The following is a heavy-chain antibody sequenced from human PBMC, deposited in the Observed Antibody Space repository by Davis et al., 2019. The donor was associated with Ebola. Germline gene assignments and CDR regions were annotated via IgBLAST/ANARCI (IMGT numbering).Heavy chain of an antibody. D-gene: IGHD4-17*01. Sequence: AASVKVSCKASGYTFTGYYMHWVRQAPGQGLEWMGIINPSGGSTSYAQKFQGRVTMTEDTSTDTAYMELSSLRSEDTAVYYCATDSMTTVTFVYWGQGTLVTVSS. CDR3: ATDSMTTVTFVY. J-gene: IGHJ4*02. CDR2: INPSGGST. CDR1: GYTFTGYY. V-gene: IGHV1-46*01.